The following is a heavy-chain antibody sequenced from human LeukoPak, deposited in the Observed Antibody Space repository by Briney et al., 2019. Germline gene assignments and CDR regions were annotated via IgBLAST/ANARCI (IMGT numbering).Heavy chain of an antibody. Sequence: PGGSLRLSCAASGFTFSSYAMSWVRQAAGKGLEWVSSTSSSGEATYYADSVKGRFTISRDNSRNTLYLQMNSLRAEDTAVYYCAKDRPNYYGTNGHYYRRDGDCWGQGTLSPSPQ. CDR1: GFTFSSYA. CDR3: AKDRPNYYGTNGHYYRRDGDC. V-gene: IGHV3-23*01. CDR2: TSSSGEAT. J-gene: IGHJ4*02. D-gene: IGHD3-22*01.